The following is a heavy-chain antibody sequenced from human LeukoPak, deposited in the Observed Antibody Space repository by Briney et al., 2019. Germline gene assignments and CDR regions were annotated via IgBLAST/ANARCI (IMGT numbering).Heavy chain of an antibody. V-gene: IGHV1-46*01. CDR3: ARDMNSHFDY. J-gene: IGHJ4*02. CDR2: INPSGGST. CDR1: GYAFTSYY. D-gene: IGHD2/OR15-2a*01. Sequence: ASVKVSCKASGYAFTSYYMHWVRQAPGQGLEWMGIINPSGGSTSYAQKFQGRVTMTRDTSTSTDYMELSSLRSEDTAVYYCARDMNSHFDYWGQGTLVTVSS.